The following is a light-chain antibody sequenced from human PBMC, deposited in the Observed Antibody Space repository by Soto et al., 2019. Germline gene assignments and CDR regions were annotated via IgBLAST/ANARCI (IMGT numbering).Light chain of an antibody. CDR3: QQRGNWPPGFT. Sequence: EIVMTQSPATLSVSPGERATLSCRASQSVSSNLAWYQQKPGQAPRLLIYGASTRATGIPARFSGSGSGTDFTLTISSLEPEDFAVYYCQQRGNWPPGFTFGPGTKVDSK. V-gene: IGKV3-15*01. J-gene: IGKJ3*01. CDR1: QSVSSN. CDR2: GAS.